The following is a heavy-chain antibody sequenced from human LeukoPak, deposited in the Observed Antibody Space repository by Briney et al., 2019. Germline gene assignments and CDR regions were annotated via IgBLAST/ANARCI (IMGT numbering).Heavy chain of an antibody. CDR3: ARTSTSFDD. Sequence: SETLSLTCTVSGGSISSYYWSWIRQPPGKGLEWIGYVYYTGSTNYNPSLKSRVTISVDTSNNQFSLKLTSVTAADTAVYYCARTSTSFDDWGLGTLVTVSS. CDR2: VYYTGST. CDR1: GGSISSYY. D-gene: IGHD2-2*01. J-gene: IGHJ4*02. V-gene: IGHV4-59*01.